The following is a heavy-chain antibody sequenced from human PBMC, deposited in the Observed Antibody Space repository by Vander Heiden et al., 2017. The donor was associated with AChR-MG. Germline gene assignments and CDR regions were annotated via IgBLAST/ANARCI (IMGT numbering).Heavy chain of an antibody. V-gene: IGHV4-34*01. J-gene: IGHJ5*02. CDR2: INQYGST. Sequence: QVQLQQWGAGLLKPSETLSLTCAVYGGSFSAYYWHWFRQSPGKGLEWIGEINQYGSTNYNPSLKSRLTMAVDTSKNQFFLILNSMTAADTAIYYCGGELQSTRGSFDPWGQGTLVTVSS. D-gene: IGHD3-16*01. CDR1: GGSFSAYY. CDR3: GGELQSTRGSFDP.